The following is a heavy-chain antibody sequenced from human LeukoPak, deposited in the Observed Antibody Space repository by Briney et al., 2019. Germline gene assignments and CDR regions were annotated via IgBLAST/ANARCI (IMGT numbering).Heavy chain of an antibody. D-gene: IGHD3-16*01. CDR1: GFTVSSNY. V-gene: IGHV3-66*01. CDR2: IYSGGSGGST. Sequence: GGSLRLSCAASGFTVSSNYMSWVRQAPGKGLEWVSVIYSGGSGGSTYYADSVKGRFTISRDNSKNTVYLQLNSLRAEDTAVYYCAKDRRMMSAYYGMDVWGQGTTVIVSS. J-gene: IGHJ6*02. CDR3: AKDRRMMSAYYGMDV.